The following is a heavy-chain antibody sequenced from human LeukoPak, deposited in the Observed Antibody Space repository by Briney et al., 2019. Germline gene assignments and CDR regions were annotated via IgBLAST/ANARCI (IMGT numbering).Heavy chain of an antibody. Sequence: SETLSLTCTVSGGSISSYCWSWIRQPPGKGLEWIGYIYTSGSTNYNPSLKSRVSISIDTSKNQFSLKLTSVTAADTAVYYCARALKNYDILTGYPTYYYGMDVWGQGTTVTVSS. J-gene: IGHJ6*02. V-gene: IGHV4-59*01. CDR2: IYTSGST. D-gene: IGHD3-9*01. CDR1: GGSISSYC. CDR3: ARALKNYDILTGYPTYYYGMDV.